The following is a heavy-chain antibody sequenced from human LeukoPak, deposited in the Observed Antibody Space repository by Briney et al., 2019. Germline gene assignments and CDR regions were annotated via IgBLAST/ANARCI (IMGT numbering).Heavy chain of an antibody. V-gene: IGHV4-4*02. D-gene: IGHD3-10*01. CDR1: GGSISSSNW. J-gene: IGHJ4*02. CDR2: IYHSGST. CDR3: ARVYIVGSGSYYLLDY. Sequence: PSGTLSLTCAVSGGSISSSNWWSGVRQPPGKGLEWIGEIYHSGSTNYNPSLKSRVTISVDKSKNQFSLKLSSVTAADTAVYYCARVYIVGSGSYYLLDYWGQGTLVTVSS.